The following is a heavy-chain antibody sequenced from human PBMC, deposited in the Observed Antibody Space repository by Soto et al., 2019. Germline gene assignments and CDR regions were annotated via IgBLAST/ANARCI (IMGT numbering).Heavy chain of an antibody. D-gene: IGHD6-19*01. V-gene: IGHV3-23*01. CDR2: ISGSGGTT. CDR3: AKTANGWFSAFAI. CDR1: GFTFSSYA. J-gene: IGHJ3*02. Sequence: EVQLLESGGGLVQPGGSLRLSCAASGFTFSSYAMSWVRQAPGKGLEWVSAISGSGGTTYYADSVKGRFTFSRDNSKNTLYLQMKSLRGEDTAVYYCAKTANGWFSAFAIWGQGTMVTVSS.